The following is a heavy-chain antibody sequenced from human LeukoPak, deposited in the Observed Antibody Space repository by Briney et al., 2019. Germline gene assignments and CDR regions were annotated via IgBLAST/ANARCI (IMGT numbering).Heavy chain of an antibody. J-gene: IGHJ4*02. CDR3: VREGNEVLTKNFDH. V-gene: IGHV1-2*02. CDR2: ISPDSEFT. CDR1: GFTLTGHY. Sequence: ASVKVSCKASGFTLTGHYIHWVRQAPRQGLEWIGYISPDSEFTSSPQKFQGRVTMTRDTSMSTAYMELSSLTSDDTAMYYCVREGNEVLTKNFDHWGQGALVTVSS. D-gene: IGHD4-23*01.